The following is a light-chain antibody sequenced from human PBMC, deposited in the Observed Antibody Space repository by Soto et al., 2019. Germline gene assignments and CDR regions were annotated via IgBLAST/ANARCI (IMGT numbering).Light chain of an antibody. CDR1: QSISSW. CDR3: QQYNSYSPT. Sequence: DIQMTQSPSTLSASVGDRVTITCRASQSISSWLAWYQQKPGKAPKLLIYDASSLESGVPSRFSGSGSGKEFTLTISSLQRDDFATYYCQQYNSYSPTFGQGTKVEIK. J-gene: IGKJ1*01. V-gene: IGKV1-5*01. CDR2: DAS.